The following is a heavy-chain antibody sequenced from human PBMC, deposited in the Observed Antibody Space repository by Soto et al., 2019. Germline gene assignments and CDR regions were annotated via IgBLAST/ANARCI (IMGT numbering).Heavy chain of an antibody. V-gene: IGHV3-23*01. J-gene: IGHJ4*02. Sequence: EVQLLESGGGLVQPGGSLRLSCAASGFTFSSYAMSWVRQAPGKGLEWVSTISFSGTNTHYADSVKGQITISRDNSKNTLYLQMNSLRGEDTAVYYCAKVGSGSYSAHSWGQGTLVTVSS. D-gene: IGHD3-10*01. CDR1: GFTFSSYA. CDR3: AKVGSGSYSAHS. CDR2: ISFSGTNT.